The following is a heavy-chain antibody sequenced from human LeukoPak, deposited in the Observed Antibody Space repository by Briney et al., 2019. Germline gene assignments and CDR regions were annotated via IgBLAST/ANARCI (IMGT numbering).Heavy chain of an antibody. D-gene: IGHD3-22*01. Sequence: GGSLRLSCAASGFTFSNYWMSWVRQAPGKGLEWVAKIKQDGSEKYYVDSVKGRFTISRDNAKNSLYLQMNSLRAEDTAVYYCARGGYYYDSSGYYYWGQGTLVTVSS. V-gene: IGHV3-7*01. J-gene: IGHJ4*02. CDR2: IKQDGSEK. CDR1: GFTFSNYW. CDR3: ARGGYYYDSSGYYY.